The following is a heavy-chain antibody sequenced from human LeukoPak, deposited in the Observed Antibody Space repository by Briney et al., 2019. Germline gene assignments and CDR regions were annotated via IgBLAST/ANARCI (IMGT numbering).Heavy chain of an antibody. CDR2: IYYSGST. Sequence: PSETLSLTCKVSGGSLSSSTHYWVWIRQPPGKGLEWIGSIYYSGSTYHNPSLKSRVTISLDTSKNHFSLKLSSVTAADTAVYYCARMGGDFYYMDVWGKGTTVTVSS. V-gene: IGHV4-39*02. CDR1: GGSLSSSTHY. J-gene: IGHJ6*03. CDR3: ARMGGDFYYMDV. D-gene: IGHD1-26*01.